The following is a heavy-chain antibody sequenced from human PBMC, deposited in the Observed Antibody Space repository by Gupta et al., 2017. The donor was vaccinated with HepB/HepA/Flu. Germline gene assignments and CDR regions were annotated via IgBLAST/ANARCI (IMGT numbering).Heavy chain of an antibody. CDR2: IVVGSGNT. D-gene: IGHD3-3*01. J-gene: IGHJ5*02. CDR1: GFTFTSSA. CDR3: AADNITIFGVVIQPINWFDP. Sequence: QMQLVQSGPEVKKPGTSVKVSCKASGFTFTSSAVQWVRQARGQRLAWIGWIVVGSGNTNYAQKFQERVTITRDMATSTAYMELSSLRSEDTAVYYCAADNITIFGVVIQPINWFDPWGQGTLVTVSA. V-gene: IGHV1-58*01.